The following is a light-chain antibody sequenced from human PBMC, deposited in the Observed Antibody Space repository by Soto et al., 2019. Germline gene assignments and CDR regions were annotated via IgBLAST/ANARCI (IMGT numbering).Light chain of an antibody. Sequence: IQMTQSPSTLSASVGGTVNISCRASQSIPVSLAWYQQKPGKAPRLLIYDASTLQGGVPSRFSGRGSGTEFTLTVTSLQPEDFASYFCQQYDKYSTFGHGTKVDVK. V-gene: IGKV1-5*01. CDR2: DAS. CDR3: QQYDKYST. J-gene: IGKJ1*01. CDR1: QSIPVS.